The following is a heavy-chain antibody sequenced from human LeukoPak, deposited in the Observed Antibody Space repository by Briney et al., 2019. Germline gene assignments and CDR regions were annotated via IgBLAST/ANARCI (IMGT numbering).Heavy chain of an antibody. J-gene: IGHJ6*02. CDR1: GFTFSTYW. Sequence: GGSLRLSCAASGFTFSTYWMHWIRQVPGKGLVWVSRITPPGDNTNYADSVRGRFTVSRDNSKNTLYLQMNSLRAEDTAVYYCAKDHPASSGRYYYGSGSTYFGGYYYYGMGVWGQGTTVTVSS. D-gene: IGHD3-10*01. CDR2: ITPPGDNT. CDR3: AKDHPASSGRYYYGSGSTYFGGYYYYGMGV. V-gene: IGHV3-74*01.